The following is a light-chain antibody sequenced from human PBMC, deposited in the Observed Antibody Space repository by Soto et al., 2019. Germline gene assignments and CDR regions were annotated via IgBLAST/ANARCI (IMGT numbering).Light chain of an antibody. CDR2: DAS. Sequence: IVLTQSPATLSLWPGETAILSCRASQTVSSYLSWYQHKPGQAPRLLIYDASKRAPGIPARFSGSGSGTDFTLTISSLEPEDFAVYYCQQRITSITFVKGRRLEIE. J-gene: IGKJ5*01. CDR3: QQRITSIT. CDR1: QTVSSY. V-gene: IGKV3-11*01.